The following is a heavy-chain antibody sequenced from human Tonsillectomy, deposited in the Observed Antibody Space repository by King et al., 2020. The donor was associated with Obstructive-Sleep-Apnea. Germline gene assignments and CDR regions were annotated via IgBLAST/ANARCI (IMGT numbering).Heavy chain of an antibody. CDR2: ISSDSSTK. CDR1: GFTFSSYS. J-gene: IGHJ4*02. V-gene: IGHV3-48*04. Sequence: VQLVESGGGLVQPGGSLRLSCAASGFTFSSYSMNWVRQAPGKGLEWVSYISSDSSTKYYADSVKGRFTISRDNAKNSLYLQMNSLRAEDTAVYYCARDRAMYVWGQGTLVTVSS. D-gene: IGHD5-18*01. CDR3: ARDRAMYV.